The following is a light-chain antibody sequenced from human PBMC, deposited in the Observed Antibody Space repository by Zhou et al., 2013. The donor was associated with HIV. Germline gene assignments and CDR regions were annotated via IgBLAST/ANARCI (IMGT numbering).Light chain of an antibody. CDR2: ATS. J-gene: IGKJ4*01. CDR1: QSVASNY. Sequence: ENVLTQSPGTLSLSPGERATLSCRASQSVASNYLAWYQQRPGQAPRLLILATSTRATGIPDRFSGSGSGTDFTLTINRLEPEDFAVYYCQEYRGPPRLTFGGGTKVEI. V-gene: IGKV3-20*01. CDR3: QEYRGPPRLT.